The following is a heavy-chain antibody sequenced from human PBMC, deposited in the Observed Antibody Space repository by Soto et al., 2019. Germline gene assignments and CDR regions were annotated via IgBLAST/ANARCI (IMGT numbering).Heavy chain of an antibody. V-gene: IGHV4-34*01. CDR2: INHSGST. D-gene: IGHD2-8*01. CDR3: ARAGRYGTNSVCYKPSWFDP. CDR1: GGSFSGYY. Sequence: PSETLSLTCAVYGGSFSGYYWSWIRQPPGKGLEWIGEINHSGSTNYNPSLKSRVTISVDTSKNQFSLKLSSVTAADTAVYYCARAGRYGTNSVCYKPSWFDPWGQGTLVTVDS. J-gene: IGHJ5*02.